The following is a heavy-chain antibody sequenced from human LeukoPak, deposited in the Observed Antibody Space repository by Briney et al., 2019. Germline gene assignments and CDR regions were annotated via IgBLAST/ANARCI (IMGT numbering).Heavy chain of an antibody. CDR2: ISYDGSNK. Sequence: PGGSLRLSCAASGFTFSSYAMHWVRQAPGKGLEWVAVISYDGSNKYYADSVKGRFTISRDNSKNTLYLQMNSLRPEDTAVYYCARVVGANVGGGFDYWGQGTLVTVSS. D-gene: IGHD1-26*01. CDR1: GFTFSSYA. V-gene: IGHV3-30*04. J-gene: IGHJ4*02. CDR3: ARVVGANVGGGFDY.